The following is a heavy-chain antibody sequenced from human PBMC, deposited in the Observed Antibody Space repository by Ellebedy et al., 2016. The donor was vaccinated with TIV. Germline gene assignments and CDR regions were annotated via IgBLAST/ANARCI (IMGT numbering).Heavy chain of an antibody. CDR3: AYGRSTVTLSYYYYGMDV. D-gene: IGHD4-17*01. V-gene: IGHV1-69*06. Sequence: ASVKVSXXASGVTFSSYAISWVRQAPGQGLEWMGGIIPIFGTANYAQKFQGRVTITADKSTSTAYMELSSLRSEDTAVYYCAYGRSTVTLSYYYYGMDVWGQGTTVTVSS. J-gene: IGHJ6*02. CDR2: IIPIFGTA. CDR1: GVTFSSYA.